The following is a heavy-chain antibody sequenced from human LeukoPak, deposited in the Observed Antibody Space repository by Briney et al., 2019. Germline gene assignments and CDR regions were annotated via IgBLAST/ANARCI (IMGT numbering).Heavy chain of an antibody. CDR2: IYTSGST. Sequence: SQTLSLTCTVSGGSISSGSYYWSWIRQPAGKGLEWIRRIYTSGSTNYNPSLKSRVTISVDTSKNQFSLMLSSVTAADTAVYYCARDWDGSGSSWFDPWGQGTLVTVSS. CDR3: ARDWDGSGSSWFDP. D-gene: IGHD3-10*01. V-gene: IGHV4-61*02. J-gene: IGHJ5*02. CDR1: GGSISSGSYY.